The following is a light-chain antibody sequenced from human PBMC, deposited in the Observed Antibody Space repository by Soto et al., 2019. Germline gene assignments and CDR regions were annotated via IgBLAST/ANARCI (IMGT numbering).Light chain of an antibody. V-gene: IGLV4-60*03. Sequence: QLVLTQSSSASASLGSSVKLTCTLSSAHSSYIIAWHQQQPGKAPRYLMKLEGSGSYNKGSGVPDRFSGSSSGADRYLTISNLQSEDEADYYCETWDSNTWVFGGGTKLTVL. CDR2: LEGSGSY. CDR1: SAHSSYI. CDR3: ETWDSNTWV. J-gene: IGLJ3*02.